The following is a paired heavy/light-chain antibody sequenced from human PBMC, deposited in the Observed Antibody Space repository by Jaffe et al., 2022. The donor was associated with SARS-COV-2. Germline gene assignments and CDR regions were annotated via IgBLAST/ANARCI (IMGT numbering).Heavy chain of an antibody. V-gene: IGHV3-7*03. D-gene: IGHD2-15*01. CDR2: INQDGSEK. CDR1: GFTPSYYW. CDR3: ARPRSHCSGGTCYDYGLDV. J-gene: IGHJ6*02. Sequence: EVQLVESGGGLVQPGGSLRLSCAASGFTPSYYWMTWVRQAPGKGLEWVANINQDGSEKYYVDSVKGRFTISRDNAKNSLYLQMNSLRAEDTAVYYCARPRSHCSGGTCYDYGLDVWGQGTTVTVSS.
Light chain of an antibody. CDR2: SNN. CDR1: SSNIGGNT. Sequence: QSVLTQPPSTSGTPGQRVTISCSGSSSNIGGNTVNWYQHLPGTAPKLLIYSNNQRPSGVPDRFSGSRSGTSASLAISGLQSEDEADYYCAAWDDSLKGYVFGTGTKVTVL. J-gene: IGLJ1*01. V-gene: IGLV1-44*01. CDR3: AAWDDSLKGYV.